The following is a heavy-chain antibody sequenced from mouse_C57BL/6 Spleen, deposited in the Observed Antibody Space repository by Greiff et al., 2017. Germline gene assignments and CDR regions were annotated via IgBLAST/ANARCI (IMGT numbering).Heavy chain of an antibody. D-gene: IGHD1-1*01. Sequence: EVKLMESGPGLVKPSQSLSLTCSVTGYSITSGYYWNWIRQFPGNKLEWMGYISYDGSNNYNPSLKNRISITRDTSKNQFSLKLNSVTTEDTATYYCASYYYGSSFDYWGQGTTLTVSS. CDR1: GYSITSGYY. J-gene: IGHJ2*01. V-gene: IGHV3-6*01. CDR3: ASYYYGSSFDY. CDR2: ISYDGSN.